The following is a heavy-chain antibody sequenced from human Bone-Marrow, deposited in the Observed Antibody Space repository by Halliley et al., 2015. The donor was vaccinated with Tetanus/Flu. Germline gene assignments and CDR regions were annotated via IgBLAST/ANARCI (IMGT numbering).Heavy chain of an antibody. V-gene: IGHV3-74*01. J-gene: IGHJ6*02. CDR3: AKGGYCSGGMCYPPVYYYSGMDV. CDR2: INSDGSST. CDR1: GFPFSTYW. D-gene: IGHD2-15*01. Sequence: SLRLSCAASGFPFSTYWMHWVRQAPGKGPVWVSRINSDGSSTTYADSVKGRFTISRDNAKNTLYLQMNSLRAEDTAVYYCAKGGYCSGGMCYPPVYYYSGMDVWGQGTTVIVSS.